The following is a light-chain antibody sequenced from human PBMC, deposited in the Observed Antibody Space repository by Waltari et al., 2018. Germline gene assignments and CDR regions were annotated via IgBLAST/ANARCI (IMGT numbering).Light chain of an antibody. V-gene: IGLV1-40*01. J-gene: IGLJ3*02. CDR2: GST. CDR3: QSYDTSLSVV. Sequence: QSVLTQPPSVSGAPGQRVTIPCPGSGSNLRAGYDVHWYQQLPRAAPKLLIYGSTSRPLGVPARFFGSTSGTSASLAITGLQAEDEADYYCQSYDTSLSVVFGGGTKLTVL. CDR1: GSNLRAGYD.